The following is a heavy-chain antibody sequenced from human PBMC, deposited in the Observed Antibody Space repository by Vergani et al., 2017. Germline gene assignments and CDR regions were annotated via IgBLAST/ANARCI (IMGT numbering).Heavy chain of an antibody. CDR1: GFTFSSYG. V-gene: IGHV3-33*01. CDR2: IWYDGSNK. Sequence: QVQLVESGGGVVQPGRSLRLSCAASGFTFSSYGMHWVRQAPGKGLEWVAVIWYDGSNKYYADSVKGRFTISRDNSKNTLYLQRNSLRAEDTAVYYCARDLMCGGDCSGVWGQGTTVTVSS. D-gene: IGHD2-21*02. J-gene: IGHJ6*02. CDR3: ARDLMCGGDCSGV.